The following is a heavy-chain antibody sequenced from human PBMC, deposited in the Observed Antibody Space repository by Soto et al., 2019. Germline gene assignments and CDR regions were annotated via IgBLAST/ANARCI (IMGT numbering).Heavy chain of an antibody. CDR3: ASSKSNYALFDY. V-gene: IGHV4-39*01. CDR2: IYYSGTT. Sequence: SETLSLTCSVSGDSMSSGTYHWDWIRQPPGKGLEWIGTIYYSGTTHYNPSLKSRVTISVGTSKNQFSLKLSSVTAADTAVYYCASSKSNYALFDYWGQGTLVTVSS. J-gene: IGHJ4*02. D-gene: IGHD4-4*01. CDR1: GDSMSSGTYH.